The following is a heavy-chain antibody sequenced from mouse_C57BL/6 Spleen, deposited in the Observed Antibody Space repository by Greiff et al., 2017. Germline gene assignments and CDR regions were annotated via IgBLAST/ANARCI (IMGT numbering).Heavy chain of an antibody. Sequence: EVKVVESGGGLVKPGGSLKLSCAASGFTFSDYGMHWVRQAPEKGLEWVAYISSGSSTNYYADTVKGRFTISRDNAKNTLFLQMTSLRSEDTAMYYWARGTGDYFDYWGQGTTLTVSS. CDR3: ARGTGDYFDY. D-gene: IGHD4-1*01. J-gene: IGHJ2*01. V-gene: IGHV5-17*01. CDR1: GFTFSDYG. CDR2: ISSGSSTN.